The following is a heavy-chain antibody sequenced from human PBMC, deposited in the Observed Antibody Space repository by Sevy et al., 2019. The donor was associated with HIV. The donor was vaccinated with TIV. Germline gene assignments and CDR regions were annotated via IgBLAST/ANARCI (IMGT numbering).Heavy chain of an antibody. CDR3: ARDGPYDSSCYYLNWFDP. Sequence: SETLSLTCTVSGGSISSYYWSWIRQPPGKGLEWIGYIYYSGSTNYNPSLKSRVTISVDTSKNQFSLKLSSVTAADTAVYYCARDGPYDSSCYYLNWFDPWGQGTLVTVSS. CDR1: GGSISSYY. V-gene: IGHV4-59*01. CDR2: IYYSGST. D-gene: IGHD3-22*01. J-gene: IGHJ5*02.